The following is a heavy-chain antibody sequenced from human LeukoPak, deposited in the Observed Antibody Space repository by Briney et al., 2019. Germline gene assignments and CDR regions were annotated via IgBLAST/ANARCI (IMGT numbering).Heavy chain of an antibody. CDR3: ARATGYGGKYYFDY. CDR1: GGTFSSYA. V-gene: IGHV1-69*05. CDR2: IIPIFGTA. D-gene: IGHD4-23*01. Sequence: GASVKVSCKASGGTFSSYAISWVRQAPGQGLEWMGGIIPIFGTANYAQKFQSRVTITTDESTSTAYMELSSLRSEDTAVYYCARATGYGGKYYFDYWGQGTLVTVSS. J-gene: IGHJ4*02.